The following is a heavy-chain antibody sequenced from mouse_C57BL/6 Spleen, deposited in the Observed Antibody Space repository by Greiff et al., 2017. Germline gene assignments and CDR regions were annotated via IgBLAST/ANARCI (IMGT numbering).Heavy chain of an antibody. CDR1: GYAFTNYL. V-gene: IGHV1-54*01. J-gene: IGHJ2*01. D-gene: IGHD1-1*01. Sequence: QVQLQESGAELVKPGASVKVSCKASGYAFTNYLMEWVKQRPGQGLEWIGVIDPASGGTNYNQKFKGKATLTADTSSSTAYMQLSSLTSEDSAVYYCARRNYGTEYWGQGTTLTVSS. CDR2: IDPASGGT. CDR3: ARRNYGTEY.